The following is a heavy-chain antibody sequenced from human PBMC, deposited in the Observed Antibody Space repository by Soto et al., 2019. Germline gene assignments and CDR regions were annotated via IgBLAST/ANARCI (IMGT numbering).Heavy chain of an antibody. J-gene: IGHJ4*02. V-gene: IGHV3-74*01. CDR3: ARESRYGYYDSSGYYYPSDYFDY. D-gene: IGHD3-22*01. CDR2: IKSDGTT. Sequence: GGSLRLSCAASGFTFSTYWIHWVRQAPGKGLVWVSRIKSDGTTNYADSVKGRFTISRDNAKNSLYLQMNSLRDEDTAVYYCARESRYGYYDSSGYYYPSDYFDYWGQGTLVTVSS. CDR1: GFTFSTYW.